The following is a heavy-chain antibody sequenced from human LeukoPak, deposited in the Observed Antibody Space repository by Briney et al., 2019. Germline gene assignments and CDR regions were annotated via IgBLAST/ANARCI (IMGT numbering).Heavy chain of an antibody. V-gene: IGHV6-1*01. CDR1: GDSVSSNSAA. CDR2: TYYRSKWYN. J-gene: IGHJ4*02. D-gene: IGHD2-2*01. Sequence: SQTLSLTCAISGDSVSSNSAAWNWIRQSPSRGLEWLGRTYYRSKWYNDYAVSVKSRITINPDTSKNQFSLQLNSVTPEDTAVYYCARSSQGGYCSSTSCYGVDYWGQGTLVTVSS. CDR3: ARSSQGGYCSSTSCYGVDY.